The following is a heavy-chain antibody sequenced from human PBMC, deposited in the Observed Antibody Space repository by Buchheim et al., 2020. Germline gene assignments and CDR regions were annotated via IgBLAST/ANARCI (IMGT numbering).Heavy chain of an antibody. J-gene: IGHJ6*02. CDR2: IYSGGST. Sequence: HLQGSGPGLVRPSETLSLTCTVSGASINSGGYYWDWVRQPPGKGLEWVEHIYSGGSTYFNPSLKSRVPISFDAYNHQISLMLTSVTAADTGTYYCARGSYQTGWRGFSYYSMDVWGQGT. CDR3: ARGSYQTGWRGFSYYSMDV. D-gene: IGHD6-19*01. V-gene: IGHV4-39*07. CDR1: GASINSGGYY.